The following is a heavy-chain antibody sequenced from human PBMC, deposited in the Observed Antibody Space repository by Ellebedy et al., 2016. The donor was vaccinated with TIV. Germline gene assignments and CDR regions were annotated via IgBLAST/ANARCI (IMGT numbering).Heavy chain of an antibody. V-gene: IGHV4-39*07. CDR1: GGSVSSSTYY. CDR2: VHYSGST. J-gene: IGHJ4*02. Sequence: MPSETLSLPCPVSGGSVSSSTYYWGWVRQPPGKGLEWLGSVHYSGSTYYNPSPGSRVTISEETSKNQFSLNRTSVTAADTAVYYCARDGSHTSGWYCDYWGQGTQVTVSS. D-gene: IGHD6-19*01. CDR3: ARDGSHTSGWYCDY.